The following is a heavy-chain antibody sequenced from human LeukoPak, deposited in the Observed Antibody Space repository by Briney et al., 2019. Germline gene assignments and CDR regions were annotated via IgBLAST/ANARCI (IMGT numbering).Heavy chain of an antibody. CDR2: IYHSGST. V-gene: IGHV4-30-2*01. CDR1: GGSISSGGYS. Sequence: SETLSLTCAVSGGSISSGGYSWSWIRQPPGKGLKWIGYIYHSGSTYYNPSLKSRVTISVDRSKNQFSLKLSSVTAADTAVYYCARGEYGSGSYYTYYYYGMDVWGKGTTVTVSS. CDR3: ARGEYGSGSYYTYYYYGMDV. J-gene: IGHJ6*04. D-gene: IGHD3-10*01.